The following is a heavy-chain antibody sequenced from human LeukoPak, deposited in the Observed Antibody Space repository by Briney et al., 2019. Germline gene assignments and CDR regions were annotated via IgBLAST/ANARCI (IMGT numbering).Heavy chain of an antibody. CDR2: INPSGGST. V-gene: IGHV1-46*01. Sequence: RASVKVSCKASGYTFTSSYMHWVRQAPGQGLEWMGIINPSGGSTSYAQKFQGRVTITRDTSASTAYMELSSLRSEDTAVYYCARDFRPATAEFWFDPWGQGTLVTVSS. D-gene: IGHD2-2*01. CDR3: ARDFRPATAEFWFDP. J-gene: IGHJ5*02. CDR1: GYTFTSSY.